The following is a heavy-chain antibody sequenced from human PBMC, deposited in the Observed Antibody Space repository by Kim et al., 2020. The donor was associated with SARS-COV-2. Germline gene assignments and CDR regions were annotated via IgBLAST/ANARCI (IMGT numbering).Heavy chain of an antibody. CDR1: GGSISSSNW. V-gene: IGHV4-4*02. CDR2: NYHSGST. J-gene: IGHJ3*02. D-gene: IGHD2-2*01. CDR3: ARVMMRDIVVVPAAMGHAFDI. Sequence: SETLSLTCAVSGGSISSSNWWSWVRQPPGKGLEWIGANYHSGSTNYNPSLKSRVTISVDKSKNPFSLKLSSVTAADTAVYYCARVMMRDIVVVPAAMGHAFDIWGQGTMVTVSS.